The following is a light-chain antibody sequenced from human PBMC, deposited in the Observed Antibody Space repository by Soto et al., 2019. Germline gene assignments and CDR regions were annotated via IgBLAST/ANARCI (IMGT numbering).Light chain of an antibody. CDR2: DAS. V-gene: IGKV1-5*01. J-gene: IGKJ1*01. CDR1: QSISSW. CDR3: QQYNSYRT. Sequence: DIQITQSPSTLSASVVDRVTITCRASQSISSWLAWYQQKPGKAPKLLIYDASSLESGVPSRFSGSGSGTEFTLTISSLQPDDFATYYCQQYNSYRTFGQGTKVDNK.